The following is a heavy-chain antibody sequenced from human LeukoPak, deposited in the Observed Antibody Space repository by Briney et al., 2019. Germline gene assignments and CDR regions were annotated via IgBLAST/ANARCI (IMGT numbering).Heavy chain of an antibody. J-gene: IGHJ6*02. D-gene: IGHD6-19*01. CDR3: ARAVGGSGYYQYFYGMDV. CDR2: IYSAGYT. Sequence: GVLRLSCAASGFTVSSNYMSWVRLAPGKGLGWVSVIYSAGYTYYADSVKGRFTVSRDSSKNTLYLQMDSLRGDDTSVYYCARAVGGSGYYQYFYGMDVWGQGTTVTVSS. V-gene: IGHV3-66*01. CDR1: GFTVSSNY.